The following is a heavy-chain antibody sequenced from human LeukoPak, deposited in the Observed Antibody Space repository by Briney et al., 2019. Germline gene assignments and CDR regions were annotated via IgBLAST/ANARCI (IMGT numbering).Heavy chain of an antibody. CDR1: GFTFSDYG. CDR3: AKDPRYDSGKSD. J-gene: IGHJ4*02. V-gene: IGHV3-30*02. Sequence: GGSLRLYCAASGFTFSDYGMEWVREAPGKGVEWVAFLDFDGSNKNYAEYVKGRFSISRDNSKTMVYLQMDSLRVGDTAVYYCAKDPRYDSGKSDWGQGTLVTVSS. CDR2: LDFDGSNK. D-gene: IGHD3-22*01.